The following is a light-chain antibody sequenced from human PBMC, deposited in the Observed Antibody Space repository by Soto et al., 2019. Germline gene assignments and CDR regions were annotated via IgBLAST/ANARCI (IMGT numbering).Light chain of an antibody. V-gene: IGLV2-14*01. Sequence: QSVLTQPASVSGSPGQSITISCSGTSSDVGSYSRVAWYQQFPGKAPKLIIYEVTYRPSGVSHRFSASKSGNTASLTISGLQAGDEADYYCISYTGSSTSYVFGTGTKVTVL. J-gene: IGLJ1*01. CDR2: EVT. CDR1: SSDVGSYSR. CDR3: ISYTGSSTSYV.